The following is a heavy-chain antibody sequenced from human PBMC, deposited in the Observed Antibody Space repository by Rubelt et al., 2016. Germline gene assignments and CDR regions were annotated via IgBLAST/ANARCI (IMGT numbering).Heavy chain of an antibody. D-gene: IGHD3-22*01. CDR3: ARNKVVTYFDY. Sequence: QVQLQESGPGLVKPSQTLSLTCTVSGGSISSGGYYWSWIRQHPGKGLEWIGYIYYSGSTYYNPPLKGRVTKPVETAKNQFSLKLGSGTAADTAVYYCARNKVVTYFDYWGQGTLVTVSS. J-gene: IGHJ4*02. CDR2: IYYSGST. V-gene: IGHV4-31*03. CDR1: GGSISSGGYY.